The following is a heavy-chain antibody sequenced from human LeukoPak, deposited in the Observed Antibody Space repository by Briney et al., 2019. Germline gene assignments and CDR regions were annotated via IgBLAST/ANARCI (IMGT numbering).Heavy chain of an antibody. Sequence: ASVKVSCKASGYTFSSNYMHWVRQAPGQGLEWMGAIHPSGGSTSYAQKFQGRVTMTKATSMSTAYMELSSLRSEDTAIYYCARMGMDAAMITNFFDYWGQGTLITVSS. V-gene: IGHV1-46*01. CDR3: ARMGMDAAMITNFFDY. D-gene: IGHD5-18*01. CDR1: GYTFSSNY. CDR2: IHPSGGST. J-gene: IGHJ4*02.